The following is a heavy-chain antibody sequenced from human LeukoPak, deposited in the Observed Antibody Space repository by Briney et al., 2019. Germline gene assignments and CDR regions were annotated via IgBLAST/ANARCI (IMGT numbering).Heavy chain of an antibody. J-gene: IGHJ4*02. V-gene: IGHV4-34*01. CDR1: GGSFSGYY. D-gene: IGHD5-18*01. Sequence: SETLSLTCAVYGGSFSGYYWSWIRQPPGKGLEWIGEINHSGSTNYNPSLKSRVTISVDTSKNQFSLKLSSVTAADTAVYYCARDGYSYGYWSFDYWGQGTLVTVSS. CDR2: INHSGST. CDR3: ARDGYSYGYWSFDY.